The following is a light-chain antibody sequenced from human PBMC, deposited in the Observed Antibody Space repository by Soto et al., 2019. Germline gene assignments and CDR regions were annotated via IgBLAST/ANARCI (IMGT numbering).Light chain of an antibody. CDR3: AAWDDSLCWV. CDR1: SPNIGSNY. CDR2: SNN. V-gene: IGLV1-47*02. Sequence: QPVLTQPPSASGTPGQRVTISCSGSSPNIGSNYVYWYQQLPGTAPKLLIYSNNQRPSGVPDRFSGSKSGTSASLAISGLRSEDEADYYCAAWDDSLCWVFGGGTKLTVL. J-gene: IGLJ3*02.